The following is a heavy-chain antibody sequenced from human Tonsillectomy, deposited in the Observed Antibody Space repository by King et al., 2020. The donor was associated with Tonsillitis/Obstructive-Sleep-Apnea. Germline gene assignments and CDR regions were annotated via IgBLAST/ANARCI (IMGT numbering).Heavy chain of an antibody. Sequence: VQLPQWGAGLLKPSETLSLTCAVYGGSFSGYYWSWIRQPPGKGLEWIGEINHSGSTNYNPSLKSRVTISVDTSKNQFSLKLTSVTAADTAVYYCARGFLRFLEWLPHNWFDPWGQGTLVTVSS. CDR2: INHSGST. D-gene: IGHD3-3*01. CDR3: ARGFLRFLEWLPHNWFDP. CDR1: GGSFSGYY. J-gene: IGHJ5*02. V-gene: IGHV4-34*01.